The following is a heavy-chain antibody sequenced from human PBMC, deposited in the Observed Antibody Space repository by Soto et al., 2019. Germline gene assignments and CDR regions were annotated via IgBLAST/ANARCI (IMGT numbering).Heavy chain of an antibody. Sequence: GGSLRLSCAASGFTFSSYWMSWVRQAPGKGLEWVANIKQDGSEKYYVDSMKGRFTISRDNDKNSLYLQMNSLRAEDPAMYYCASAPYYYGSGSYYFDYWGQGTLVTDSS. CDR3: ASAPYYYGSGSYYFDY. CDR1: GFTFSSYW. D-gene: IGHD3-10*01. CDR2: IKQDGSEK. V-gene: IGHV3-7*01. J-gene: IGHJ4*02.